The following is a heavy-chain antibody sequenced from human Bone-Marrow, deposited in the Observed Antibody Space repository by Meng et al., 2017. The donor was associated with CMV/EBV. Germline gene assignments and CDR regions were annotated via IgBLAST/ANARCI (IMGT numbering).Heavy chain of an antibody. CDR1: GFTFSTYW. V-gene: IGHV3-7*01. CDR2: IKQDGSEK. D-gene: IGHD3-22*01. J-gene: IGHJ4*02. CDR3: ARDDSTGYYYYES. Sequence: GESLKISCAASGFTFSTYWMSWVRQAPGKGLEWVANIKQDGSEKYYVASVKGRFTISRDNAKKSLYLQMNSLRAEDTAVYYCARDDSTGYYYYESWGQGNLVNFAS.